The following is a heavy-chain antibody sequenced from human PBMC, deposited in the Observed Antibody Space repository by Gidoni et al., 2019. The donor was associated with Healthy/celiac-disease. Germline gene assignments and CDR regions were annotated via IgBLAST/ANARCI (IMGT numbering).Heavy chain of an antibody. Sequence: QVQLQESGPGLVTPSETLSLTCTVPGGSISSYYWSWIRQPPGKGLEWIGYIYYSGSTNYNPSLKSRVTISVDTSKNQFSLKLSSVTAADTAVYYCASGLRYSSSWGYSYYFDYWGQGTLVTVSP. CDR3: ASGLRYSSSWGYSYYFDY. CDR2: IYYSGST. J-gene: IGHJ4*02. D-gene: IGHD6-13*01. CDR1: GGSISSYY. V-gene: IGHV4-59*01.